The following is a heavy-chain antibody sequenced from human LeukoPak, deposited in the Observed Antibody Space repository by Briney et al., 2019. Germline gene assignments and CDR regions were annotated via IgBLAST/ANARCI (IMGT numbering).Heavy chain of an antibody. CDR2: IIPIFGTA. CDR1: GGTFSSYA. Sequence: SVKVSCKASGGTFSSYAISWVRQAPGQGLEWMGGIIPIFGTANYAQKFQGRVTITADKSTSTAYMELSSLRSEDTAVYYCAKTGYSSSWYWFDPWGQGTLVTVSS. CDR3: AKTGYSSSWYWFDP. V-gene: IGHV1-69*06. J-gene: IGHJ5*02. D-gene: IGHD6-13*01.